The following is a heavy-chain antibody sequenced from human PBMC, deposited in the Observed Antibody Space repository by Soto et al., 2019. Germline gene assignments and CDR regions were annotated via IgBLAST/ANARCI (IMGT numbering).Heavy chain of an antibody. Sequence: LRLSCAASGFTFSSYEMNWVRQAPGKGLEWVSYISSSGSSIYYADSVKGRFTISRDNAKNSLYLQMNSLRAEDTAVYYCATTPPHYYYDSSGLFDYWGQGTLVTVSS. V-gene: IGHV3-48*03. J-gene: IGHJ4*02. CDR2: ISSSGSSI. CDR3: ATTPPHYYYDSSGLFDY. CDR1: GFTFSSYE. D-gene: IGHD3-22*01.